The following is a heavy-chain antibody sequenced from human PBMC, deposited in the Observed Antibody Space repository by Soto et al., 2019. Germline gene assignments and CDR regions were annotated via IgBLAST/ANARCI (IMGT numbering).Heavy chain of an antibody. CDR2: IYYSGST. Sequence: LQLQESGPGLVKPSETLSLTCTVSGGSISSSSYYWGWIRQPPGKGLEWIGSIYYSGSTYYNPSLKSRVTISVDTSKNQFSLKLSSVTAADTAVYYCATASKVVVYYFDYWGQGTLVTVSS. CDR1: GGSISSSSYY. D-gene: IGHD2-21*01. CDR3: ATASKVVVYYFDY. V-gene: IGHV4-39*01. J-gene: IGHJ4*02.